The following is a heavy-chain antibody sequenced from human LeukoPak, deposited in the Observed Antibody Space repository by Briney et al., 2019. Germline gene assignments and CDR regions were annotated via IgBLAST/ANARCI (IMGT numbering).Heavy chain of an antibody. V-gene: IGHV4-30-2*01. CDR3: ARVRDGYNYGAFDI. CDR1: GGSISSGGYS. D-gene: IGHD5-24*01. J-gene: IGHJ3*02. Sequence: SETLSLTCAVSGGSISSGGYSWSWIRQPPGKGLEWIEYIYHSGSTYYNPSLKSRVTISVDRSKNQFSLKLSSVTAADTAVYYCARVRDGYNYGAFDIWGQGTMVTVSS. CDR2: IYHSGST.